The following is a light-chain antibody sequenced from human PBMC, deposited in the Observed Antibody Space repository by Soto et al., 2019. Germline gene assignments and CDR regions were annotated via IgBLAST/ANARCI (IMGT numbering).Light chain of an antibody. V-gene: IGKV3-15*01. J-gene: IGKJ4*01. CDR3: QQYNNWPRT. Sequence: GFGGESISLSSMASQIFSSNLAWYQQQPGQAPRLLIYGASTRATGFPARFSGSGSGTEITLTFSLLQSADFAVYYRQQYNNWPRTFGGGTKVDIK. CDR2: GAS. CDR1: QIFSSN.